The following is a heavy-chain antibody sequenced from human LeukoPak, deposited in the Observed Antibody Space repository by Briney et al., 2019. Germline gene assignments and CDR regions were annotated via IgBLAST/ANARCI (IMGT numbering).Heavy chain of an antibody. CDR3: ARGRDFWRGYFDY. CDR1: GYTFTSYD. Sequence: GASVKVSCKASGYTFTSYDINWVRQATGQGLEWMGWMNPNSGNTGYAQKFQGRVTMTRNTSITTAYMELSSLRSEDTAVYYCARGRDFWRGYFDYWGQGTLVTVSS. V-gene: IGHV1-8*01. J-gene: IGHJ4*02. D-gene: IGHD3-3*01. CDR2: MNPNSGNT.